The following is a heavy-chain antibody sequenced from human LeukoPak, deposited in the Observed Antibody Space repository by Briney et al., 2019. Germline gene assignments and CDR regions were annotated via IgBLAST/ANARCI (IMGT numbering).Heavy chain of an antibody. J-gene: IGHJ4*02. D-gene: IGHD3-10*01. CDR2: IWYDGSNK. CDR3: AKYREYDGDDY. V-gene: IGHV3-30*02. Sequence: GGSLRLSCAASGFTFSSYGMHWVRQAPGKGLEWVAVIWYDGSNKYYADSVKGRFTISRDNSKNTLYLQMNSLRAEDTAVYYCAKYREYDGDDYWGQGTLVTVSS. CDR1: GFTFSSYG.